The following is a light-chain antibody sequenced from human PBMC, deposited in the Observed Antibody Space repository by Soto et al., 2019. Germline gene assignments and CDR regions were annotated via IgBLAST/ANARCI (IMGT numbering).Light chain of an antibody. CDR2: DAS. J-gene: IGKJ4*01. V-gene: IGKV1-13*02. CDR1: QGISSA. Sequence: AIQLTQSPSSLSASVGDRVTITCRASQGISSALAWYQRKPGKAPKLLIYDASSLESGVPSRFSGSGSGTDFTLTISSLQPEDFATYYCQQFNSYLLTFGGGTKVEIK. CDR3: QQFNSYLLT.